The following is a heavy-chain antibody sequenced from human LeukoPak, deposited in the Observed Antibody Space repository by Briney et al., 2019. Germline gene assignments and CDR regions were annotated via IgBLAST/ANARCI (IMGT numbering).Heavy chain of an antibody. V-gene: IGHV4-39*01. CDR1: GGSISSSSYY. D-gene: IGHD5/OR15-5a*01. CDR2: IYYSGST. CDR3: AMRSTITRRFDY. Sequence: PSETLSLTCTVSGGSISSSSYYWGWIRQPPGKGLEWIGSIYYSGSTYYNPSLKSRVTISVDTSKNQFSLNLSPVTAADTAVYYCAMRSTITRRFDYWGQGTLVTVSS. J-gene: IGHJ4*02.